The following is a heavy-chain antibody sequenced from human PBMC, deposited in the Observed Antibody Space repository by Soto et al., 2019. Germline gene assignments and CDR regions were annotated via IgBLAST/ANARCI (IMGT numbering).Heavy chain of an antibody. J-gene: IGHJ4*02. D-gene: IGHD2-21*02. V-gene: IGHV1-69*01. CDR2: IVPMFDTP. CDR1: GGSFSSYG. CDR3: ARQGGDYPSYHFDY. Sequence: QVPLVQSGAEVKKPGSSVKVSCKASGGSFSSYGFSWVRQAPGQGLEWMGGIVPMFDTPNYAQRFQGRVTISADESTSTAYMELSSLRSEDTAVYFCARQGGDYPSYHFDYWGQGTLVTVSS.